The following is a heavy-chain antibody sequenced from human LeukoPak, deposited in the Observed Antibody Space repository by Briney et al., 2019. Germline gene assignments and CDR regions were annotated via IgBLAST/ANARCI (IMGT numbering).Heavy chain of an antibody. Sequence: GGSLRLSCAASGSTFDDHGMSWVRQVPGKGLEWVAGINWNGGSTGYADSVKGRFTISRDNAKNPLFLQMNSLRAEDTALYYCAMGDSSGWYFDYWGQGTLVTVSS. V-gene: IGHV3-20*04. D-gene: IGHD6-19*01. CDR2: INWNGGST. CDR1: GSTFDDHG. J-gene: IGHJ4*02. CDR3: AMGDSSGWYFDY.